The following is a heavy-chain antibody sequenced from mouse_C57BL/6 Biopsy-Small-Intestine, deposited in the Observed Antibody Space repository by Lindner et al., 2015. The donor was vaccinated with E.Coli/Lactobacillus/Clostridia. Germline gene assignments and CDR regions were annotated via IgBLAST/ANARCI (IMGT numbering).Heavy chain of an antibody. Sequence: SVKVSCKASGGIFSNYAISWVRQAPGQGLEWVGGIIPAFGTPEYAQKFQGRVTISADVSTNTAYMELRSLRSEDTAVYYCARRDTSPEYYYFGLDVWGQGTTVTVSS. D-gene: IGHD1-1*01. V-gene: IGHV1-63*02. CDR2: IIPAFGTP. CDR1: GGIFSNYA. CDR3: ARRDTSPEYYYFGLDV. J-gene: IGHJ1*01.